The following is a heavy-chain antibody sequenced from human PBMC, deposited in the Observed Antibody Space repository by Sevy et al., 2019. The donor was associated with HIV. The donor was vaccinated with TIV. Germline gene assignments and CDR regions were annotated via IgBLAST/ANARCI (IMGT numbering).Heavy chain of an antibody. CDR1: GDSVSSNSAA. V-gene: IGHV6-1*01. CDR3: AREETIPVGAFDY. D-gene: IGHD1-26*01. Sequence: SQTLSLTCAISGDSVSSNSAAWNWIRQSPSRGLEWLGRRYYRSKWYNDYAVSVKSRITINPDTSNNQFTLHLNSVTPEDTAVYYCAREETIPVGAFDYWGQGTLVTVSS. CDR2: RYYRSKWYN. J-gene: IGHJ4*02.